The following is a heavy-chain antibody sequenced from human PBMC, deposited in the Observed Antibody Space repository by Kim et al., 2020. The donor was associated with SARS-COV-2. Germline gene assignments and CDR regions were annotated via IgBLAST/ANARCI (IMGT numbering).Heavy chain of an antibody. D-gene: IGHD3-22*01. CDR1: GYSFTSYW. CDR3: ARQGAASRYYDSSGYRGYGMDV. Sequence: GESLKISCKGSGYSFTSYWIGWVRQMPGKGLEWMGIIYPGDSDTRYSPSFPGQVTISADKSISTAYLQWSSLKASDTAMYYCARQGAASRYYDSSGYRGYGMDVWGQGTTVTVSS. V-gene: IGHV5-51*01. J-gene: IGHJ6*02. CDR2: IYPGDSDT.